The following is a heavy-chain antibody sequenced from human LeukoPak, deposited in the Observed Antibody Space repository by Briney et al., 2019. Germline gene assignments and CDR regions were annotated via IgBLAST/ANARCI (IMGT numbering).Heavy chain of an antibody. Sequence: PGGSLRLSCAASGFTFSSYSMNWVRQAPGKGLEWVSSISSSSSYIYYADSVKGRFTISRDNAKNSLYLQMNSLRAEDTAVYYCARGRITIFGVAPVAAFDIWGQGTKVTVSS. J-gene: IGHJ3*02. CDR3: ARGRITIFGVAPVAAFDI. CDR1: GFTFSSYS. CDR2: ISSSSSYI. V-gene: IGHV3-21*01. D-gene: IGHD3-3*01.